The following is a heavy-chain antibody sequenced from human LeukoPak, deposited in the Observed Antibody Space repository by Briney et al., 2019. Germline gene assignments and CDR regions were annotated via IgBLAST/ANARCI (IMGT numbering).Heavy chain of an antibody. Sequence: GSLRLSCAASGFTFSSYAVSWVRQAPGKGLEWVSAISGSGGSTYYADSVKGRFTISRDNSKNTLYLQMNSLRAEDTAVYYCAKGSGYYSYYGMDVWGQGTTVTVSS. CDR3: AKGSGYYSYYGMDV. V-gene: IGHV3-23*01. CDR1: GFTFSSYA. J-gene: IGHJ6*02. CDR2: ISGSGGST. D-gene: IGHD1-26*01.